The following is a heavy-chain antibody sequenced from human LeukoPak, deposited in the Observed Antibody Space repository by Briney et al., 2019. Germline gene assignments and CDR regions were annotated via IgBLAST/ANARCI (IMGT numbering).Heavy chain of an antibody. J-gene: IGHJ4*02. V-gene: IGHV3-7*01. CDR1: GLTFSSSW. Sequence: GGSLRLSCAASGLTFSSSWMDWVRQAPGKGLEWVASINPDGIKRYSADSVKGRFTISRDNARNSLYLQMDSLRVEDTAFYYCARDLAFSRLDYWGQGVLVTVSS. D-gene: IGHD2/OR15-2a*01. CDR2: INPDGIKR. CDR3: ARDLAFSRLDY.